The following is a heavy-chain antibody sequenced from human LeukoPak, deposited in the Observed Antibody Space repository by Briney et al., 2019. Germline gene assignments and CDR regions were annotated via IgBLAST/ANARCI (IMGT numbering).Heavy chain of an antibody. CDR3: AKGEHRRGYYYGMDV. CDR2: IRYDGSNK. V-gene: IGHV3-30*02. D-gene: IGHD1-26*01. CDR1: GFTFHFQA. Sequence: PGGSLRLSCAASGFTFHFQALNWVRQAPGKGLEWVAFIRYDGSNKYYADSVKGRFTISRDNSKNTLYLQMNSLRAEDTAVYYCAKGEHRRGYYYGMDVWGQGTTVTVSS. J-gene: IGHJ6*02.